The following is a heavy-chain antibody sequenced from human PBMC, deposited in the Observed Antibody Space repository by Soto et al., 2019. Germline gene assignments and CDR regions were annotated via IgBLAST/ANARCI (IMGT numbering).Heavy chain of an antibody. V-gene: IGHV3-74*01. Sequence: GGSLRLSCAASGFTFSSYWMHWVRQAPGKGLVWVSRINSDGSSTSYADSVKGRFTISRDNAKNTLYLQMNSLRTEDTAVYYCAKDHWLGQMDNYYGLDVWGQGTTVTVSS. CDR3: AKDHWLGQMDNYYGLDV. CDR2: INSDGSST. J-gene: IGHJ6*02. D-gene: IGHD6-19*01. CDR1: GFTFSSYW.